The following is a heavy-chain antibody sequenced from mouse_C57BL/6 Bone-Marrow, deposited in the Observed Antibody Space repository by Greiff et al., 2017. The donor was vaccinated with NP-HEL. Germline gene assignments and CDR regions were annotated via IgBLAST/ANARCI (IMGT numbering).Heavy chain of an antibody. CDR2: INYDGSSP. Sequence: EVKLVESEGGLVQPGSSMKLSCTASGFTFSDYYMAWVRQVPEKGLEWVANINYDGSSPYYLDSLKSRFIISRDNAKNILYLQMSSLKSEDTATYYCARDVYYDWYFDVWGTGTTVTVSS. CDR1: GFTFSDYY. CDR3: ARDVYYDWYFDV. D-gene: IGHD1-1*01. J-gene: IGHJ1*03. V-gene: IGHV5-16*01.